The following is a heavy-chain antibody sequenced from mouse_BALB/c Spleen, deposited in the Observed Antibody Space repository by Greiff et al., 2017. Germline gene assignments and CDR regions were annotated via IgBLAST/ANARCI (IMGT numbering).Heavy chain of an antibody. V-gene: IGHV1S81*02. CDR2: IKPSNGRT. J-gene: IGHJ2*01. CDR1: GYTFTSYW. CDR3: ARSALLRYCDY. Sequence: QVQLQQPGAELVKPGASVKLSCKASGYTFTSYWMHWVKQRPGQGLEWIGEIKPSNGRTNYNEKFKSKATLTVDKSSSTAYMQLSSLTSEDSAVYYCARSALLRYCDYWGQGTTLTVSS. D-gene: IGHD1-2*01.